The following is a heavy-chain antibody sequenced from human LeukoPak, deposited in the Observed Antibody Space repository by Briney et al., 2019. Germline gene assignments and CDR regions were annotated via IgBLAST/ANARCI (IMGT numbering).Heavy chain of an antibody. J-gene: IGHJ4*02. CDR2: ISGSGTTI. Sequence: PGGSLRLSCTASGFIFSDYYMNWVRQAPGKGLEWVSFISGSGTTIYHADSVKGRFTISRDNAKNSLFLQMNSLRAEDTAVYYCAKDLGYYDSSGLADYWGQGTLVTVSS. V-gene: IGHV3-11*01. CDR3: AKDLGYYDSSGLADY. D-gene: IGHD3-22*01. CDR1: GFIFSDYY.